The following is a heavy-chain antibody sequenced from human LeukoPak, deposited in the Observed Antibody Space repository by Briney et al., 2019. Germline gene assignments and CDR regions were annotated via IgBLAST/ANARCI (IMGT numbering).Heavy chain of an antibody. D-gene: IGHD6-6*01. V-gene: IGHV3-30*03. CDR2: ISYDESNK. CDR3: ASSSSSSSYSPGDY. J-gene: IGHJ4*02. CDR1: GFTFTNYG. Sequence: PGRSLRLSCAASGFTFTNYGMHWVRQAPGKGLEWVAVISYDESNKYYADSVKGRFTISRDNSKNTLSLQMHSLRPEDTAVYYCASSSSSSSYSPGDYWGQGTLVTVSS.